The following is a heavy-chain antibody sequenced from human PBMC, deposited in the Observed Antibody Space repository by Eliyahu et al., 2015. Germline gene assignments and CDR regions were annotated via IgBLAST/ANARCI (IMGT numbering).Heavy chain of an antibody. CDR3: ARDRGGFHYGSIYYYMDV. Sequence: QVQLVESGGGVVQPGRSLRLXCXASGXXFXSFGXHWVRQXPGKGLEWVAIIWFDGSVEYYADSMKGRFTISRDNSENTLYLQMNSLRAEDTAVYYCARDRGGFHYGSIYYYMDVWGKGTTVTVSS. CDR2: IWFDGSVE. CDR1: GXXFXSFG. V-gene: IGHV3-33*01. D-gene: IGHD3-10*01. J-gene: IGHJ6*03.